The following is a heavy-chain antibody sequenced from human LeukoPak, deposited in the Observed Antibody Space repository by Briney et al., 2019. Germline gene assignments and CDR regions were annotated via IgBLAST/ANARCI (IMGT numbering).Heavy chain of an antibody. Sequence: GGSLRLSCETSDFAFSNYAMSWVRQAPGKGLEWVAVIWYDGSNKYYADSVKGRFTISRDNSKNTLYLQMNSLRAEDTAVYYCAREGDSSGWWLDYYYGMDVWGQGTTVTVSS. D-gene: IGHD6-19*01. CDR2: IWYDGSNK. V-gene: IGHV3-33*08. CDR1: DFAFSNYA. J-gene: IGHJ6*02. CDR3: AREGDSSGWWLDYYYGMDV.